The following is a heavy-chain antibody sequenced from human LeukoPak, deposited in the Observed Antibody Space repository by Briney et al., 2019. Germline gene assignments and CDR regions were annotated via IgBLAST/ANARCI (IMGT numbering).Heavy chain of an antibody. CDR2: ISAYNGNT. Sequence: ASVKVSCKASGYTFTNYGISWVRQAPGQGLEWMGWISAYNGNTNYAQKLQGRVTMTTDTSTSTAYMELRSLRSDDTAVYYCARSLVVVVAATRGYYYYYMDVWGKGTTVTISS. CDR1: GYTFTNYG. J-gene: IGHJ6*03. D-gene: IGHD2-15*01. V-gene: IGHV1-18*01. CDR3: ARSLVVVVAATRGYYYYYMDV.